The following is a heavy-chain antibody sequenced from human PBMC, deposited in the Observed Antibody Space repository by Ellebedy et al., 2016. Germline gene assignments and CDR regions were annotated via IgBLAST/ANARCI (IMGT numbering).Heavy chain of an antibody. D-gene: IGHD6-19*01. CDR1: GGSVSSAY. V-gene: IGHV4-59*02. Sequence: SETLSLTCNVSGGSVSSAYWNWIRRPPGKGLEWIGYVFHTGTTNYSPSLKSRVTMSVDPSKSQFSLRLTSVTAADTAVYYCAKWNGGWYAFEVWGQGTMVTVSS. CDR3: AKWNGGWYAFEV. CDR2: VFHTGTT. J-gene: IGHJ3*01.